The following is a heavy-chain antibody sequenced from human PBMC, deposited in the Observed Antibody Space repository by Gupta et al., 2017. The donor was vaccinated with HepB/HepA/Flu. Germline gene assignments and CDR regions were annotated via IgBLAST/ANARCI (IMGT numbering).Heavy chain of an antibody. D-gene: IGHD3-10*01. Sequence: EVQLLESGGGLVQPGGSLRLSCAASGFTFSSYAMSWVRQAPGKGLEWVSAISCSGGSTYYANSVKDRFTISRDNSKNTLYLQMNSLRAEDTAVYYCAKVPRPFYYGSGSGYFDYWGQGTLVTVSS. CDR3: AKVPRPFYYGSGSGYFDY. V-gene: IGHV3-23*01. CDR2: ISCSGGST. J-gene: IGHJ4*02. CDR1: GFTFSSYA.